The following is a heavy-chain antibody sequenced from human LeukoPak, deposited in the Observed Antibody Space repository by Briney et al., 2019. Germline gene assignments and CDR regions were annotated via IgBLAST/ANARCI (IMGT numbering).Heavy chain of an antibody. CDR2: IIPIFGTA. CDR3: ASSVRYYYYYMDV. CDR1: GGTFSSYA. V-gene: IGHV1-69*06. Sequence: SVKVSCKASGGTFSSYAISWVRQAPGQGLEWMGGIIPIFGTANYAQKFQGRVTITADKSTSTAYMELSSLRSEDTAVYYCASSVRYYYYYMDVWGKGTTVTVSS. D-gene: IGHD3-10*01. J-gene: IGHJ6*03.